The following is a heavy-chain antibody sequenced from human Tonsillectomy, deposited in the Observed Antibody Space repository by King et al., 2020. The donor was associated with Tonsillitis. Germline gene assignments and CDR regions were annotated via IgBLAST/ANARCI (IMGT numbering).Heavy chain of an antibody. D-gene: IGHD6-13*01. Sequence: VQLQQWGAGLLKPSETLSLTCAVYGGSFSDYYWSWIRQPPGKGLEWLGEINHSGRTNYNPSLKSRVTMSVDTSKNQFSLNLNSVTAADTAVYYCATDRIATPGNFDYWGQGTLVTVSS. V-gene: IGHV4-34*01. CDR2: INHSGRT. CDR3: ATDRIATPGNFDY. CDR1: GGSFSDYY. J-gene: IGHJ4*02.